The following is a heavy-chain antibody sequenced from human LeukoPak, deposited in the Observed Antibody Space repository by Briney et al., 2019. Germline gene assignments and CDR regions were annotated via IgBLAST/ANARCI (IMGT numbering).Heavy chain of an antibody. V-gene: IGHV1-18*01. Sequence: ASVKVSCKASGYNFFSYGITWVPQAPGQGLEWMGWASAYADNTNYVQKFQSRVTMTTDTSTSTAYMELRSLRSDDTAVYYCARDCIGCHGFDSWGQGTLVTVSS. J-gene: IGHJ4*02. CDR3: ARDCIGCHGFDS. CDR1: GYNFFSYG. D-gene: IGHD1-26*01. CDR2: ASAYADNT.